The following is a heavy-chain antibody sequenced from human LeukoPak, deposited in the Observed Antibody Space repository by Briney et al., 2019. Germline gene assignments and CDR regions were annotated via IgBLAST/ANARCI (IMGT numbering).Heavy chain of an antibody. CDR2: IYYSGST. Sequence: SETLSLTCTVSGGSISSYYWSWIRQPPGKGLEWIGYIYYSGSTNYNPSLKSRVTISVDTSKNQFSLKLSSVTAADTAVYYCARDNWNYGSSMDVWGQGTTVAVSS. V-gene: IGHV4-59*01. CDR1: GGSISSYY. J-gene: IGHJ6*02. CDR3: ARDNWNYGSSMDV. D-gene: IGHD1-7*01.